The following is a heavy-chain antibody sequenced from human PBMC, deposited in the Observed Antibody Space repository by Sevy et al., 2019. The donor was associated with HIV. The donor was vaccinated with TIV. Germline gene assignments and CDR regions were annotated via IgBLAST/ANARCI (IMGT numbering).Heavy chain of an antibody. V-gene: IGHV2-5*02. J-gene: IGHJ4*02. Sequence: SGPTLVNPTQTLKLTCVFSGFSLSTDGVGVGWIRQPPGKALEWLTVTYWDDDQRYSPSLKSRLTITKDTSKNQVVLIMTNMDPVDTATYYCALGVWLRDASGMTFDYWGQGTLVTVSS. CDR2: TYWDDDQ. CDR3: ALGVWLRDASGMTFDY. D-gene: IGHD2-15*01. CDR1: GFSLSTDGVG.